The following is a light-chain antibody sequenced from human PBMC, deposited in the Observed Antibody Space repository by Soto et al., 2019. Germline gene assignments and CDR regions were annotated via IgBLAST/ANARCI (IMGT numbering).Light chain of an antibody. Sequence: EIVLTQSPGTLSLSPGERATLSCRASQSVSSSFLAWFQQRPGQAPRLLIYGASTRATGIPDRFSGSGSGTDFTLTISRLEPEDFAVYYCQQYDTSPYTFGHGNKLEIK. CDR2: GAS. CDR3: QQYDTSPYT. J-gene: IGKJ2*01. CDR1: QSVSSSF. V-gene: IGKV3-20*01.